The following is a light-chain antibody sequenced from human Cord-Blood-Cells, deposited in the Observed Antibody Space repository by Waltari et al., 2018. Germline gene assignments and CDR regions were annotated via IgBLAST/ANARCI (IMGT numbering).Light chain of an antibody. V-gene: IGKV3-20*01. CDR3: QQYGSSPIT. J-gene: IGKJ5*01. Sequence: EIVLTQSPGTLSLSPGERATLSCRASQSVSSSYLAWYQQKPGQAPRLRIYGASSRATGIPDRFSGSGSGTDFTRTISRLEPEDFAVYDCQQYGSSPITFGQGTRLEIK. CDR1: QSVSSSY. CDR2: GAS.